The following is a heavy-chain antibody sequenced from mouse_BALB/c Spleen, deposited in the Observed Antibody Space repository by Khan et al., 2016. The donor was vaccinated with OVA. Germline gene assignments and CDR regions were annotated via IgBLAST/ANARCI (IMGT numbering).Heavy chain of an antibody. V-gene: IGHV1S81*02. CDR3: TRSRYANPFAY. J-gene: IGHJ3*01. D-gene: IGHD2-10*02. Sequence: QVQLKQSGAELVKPGASVKLSCKASGYTFSSYYMDWVKQRPGQGLEWIGGIYPTNGGTNFNEKFKTKATLTVDKSSSTTYMQLSSLTSEDSAIYYCTRSRYANPFAYWGQGTLVTVSA. CDR2: IYPTNGGT. CDR1: GYTFSSYY.